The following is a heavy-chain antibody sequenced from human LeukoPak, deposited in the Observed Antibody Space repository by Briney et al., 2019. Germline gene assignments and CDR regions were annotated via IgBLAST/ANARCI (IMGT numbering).Heavy chain of an antibody. Sequence: GESLKISCKGSGYRFTDYWIAWVRQVPGKGLEWMGIIYPSDSDSKYSPSFQGLVTISADKSIATAYLQWSGLKASDTAMYYCARNRRGYSYGYNDAFDIWGQGTMVTVSS. CDR3: ARNRRGYSYGYNDAFDI. D-gene: IGHD5-18*01. J-gene: IGHJ3*02. CDR2: IYPSDSDS. V-gene: IGHV5-51*01. CDR1: GYRFTDYW.